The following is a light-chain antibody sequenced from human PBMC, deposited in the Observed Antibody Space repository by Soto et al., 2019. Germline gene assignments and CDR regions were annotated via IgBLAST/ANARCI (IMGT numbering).Light chain of an antibody. CDR3: QQGSTWPT. CDR1: QSPSGY. CDR2: DAS. J-gene: IGKJ1*01. V-gene: IGKV3-11*01. Sequence: EIVLTQSPATLSLSPGEIATLSCRASQSPSGYLAWYQQRPGQAPRLLIYDASSRANGIPARFTGSGSGTDFSPTISSLEPEDFAVYYCQQGSTWPTFGQGTRVDIK.